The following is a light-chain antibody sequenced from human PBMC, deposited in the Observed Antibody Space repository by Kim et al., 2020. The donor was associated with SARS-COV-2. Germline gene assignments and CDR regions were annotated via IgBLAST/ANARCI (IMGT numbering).Light chain of an antibody. CDR2: GAS. J-gene: IGKJ2*01. CDR1: QSVSSNY. CDR3: QQYANSPRT. Sequence: LSPVERATLSCRASQSVSSNYLAWYQQKPGQAPSLLIYGASSRATGIPDRFSGSGSGTDFTLTISRLEPEDFAVYYCQQYANSPRTFGQGTKLEI. V-gene: IGKV3-20*01.